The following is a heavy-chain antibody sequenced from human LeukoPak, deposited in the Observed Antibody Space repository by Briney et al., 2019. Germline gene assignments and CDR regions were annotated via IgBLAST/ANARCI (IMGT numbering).Heavy chain of an antibody. CDR2: IYYSGST. V-gene: IGHV4-59*01. CDR3: ASHYGSGFDY. D-gene: IGHD3-10*01. Sequence: SEALSLTCTVSGGSISRYYWSWIRQPPGEGLEWIGYIYYSGSTNSNPSLKSRVTISIDTSKNQFSLKLNSVTAADTAMYYCASHYGSGFDYWGQGNLVTVSS. J-gene: IGHJ4*02. CDR1: GGSISRYY.